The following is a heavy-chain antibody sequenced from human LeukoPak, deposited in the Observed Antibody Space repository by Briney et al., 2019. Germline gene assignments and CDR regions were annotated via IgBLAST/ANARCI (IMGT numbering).Heavy chain of an antibody. V-gene: IGHV4-39*02. CDR1: GGSIRSSYYY. J-gene: IGHJ3*02. CDR2: IYDSGST. CDR3: AREGMATIFDAFDI. Sequence: SETLSLTCTVSGGSIRSSYYYWGWIRQPPGKGLEWIGSIYDSGSTYYNPSLKSRVTISVDTSKNQFSLKLSSVTAADTAVYYCAREGMATIFDAFDIWGQGTMVTVSS. D-gene: IGHD5-24*01.